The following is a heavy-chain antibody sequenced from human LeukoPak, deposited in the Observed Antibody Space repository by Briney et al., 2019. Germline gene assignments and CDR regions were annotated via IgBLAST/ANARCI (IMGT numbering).Heavy chain of an antibody. D-gene: IGHD5-24*01. CDR2: IYTSGST. J-gene: IGHJ4*02. V-gene: IGHV4-61*02. CDR1: GGSISSGSYY. Sequence: PSETLSLTCIVSGGSISSGSYYWSWIRQPAGKGLEWIGRIYTSGSTNYNPSLKSRVTISVDTSKNQFSLKLSSVTAADTAMYYCARGRVEMATIDFDYWGQGTLVTVSS. CDR3: ARGRVEMATIDFDY.